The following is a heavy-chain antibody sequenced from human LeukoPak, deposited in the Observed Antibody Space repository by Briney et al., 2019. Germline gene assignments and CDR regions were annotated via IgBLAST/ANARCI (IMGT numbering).Heavy chain of an antibody. CDR2: ISSSSSYI. D-gene: IGHD4-17*01. V-gene: IGHV3-21*01. J-gene: IGHJ3*02. CDR3: ATGDYGAFDI. CDR1: GFTFSNHG. Sequence: GGSLRLSCTASGFTFSNHGMNWVRQAPGKGLEWVSSISSSSSYIYYADSVKGRFTISRDNAKNSLYLQMNSLRAEDTAVYYCATGDYGAFDIWSQGTMVTVSS.